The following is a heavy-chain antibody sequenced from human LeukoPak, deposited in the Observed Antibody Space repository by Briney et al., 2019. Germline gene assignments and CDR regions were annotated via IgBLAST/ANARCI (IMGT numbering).Heavy chain of an antibody. CDR1: GYTFTRYG. Sequence: ASVKVSCKASGYTFTRYGISWVRQAPGQGLEWMGWISAYNGNTNYAQKLQGRVTMTTDTSTSTAYMELRSLRSDDTAVYYCASTYRCDSSGHYFDYWGQGTLVTVSS. J-gene: IGHJ4*02. V-gene: IGHV1-18*01. CDR2: ISAYNGNT. D-gene: IGHD3-22*01. CDR3: ASTYRCDSSGHYFDY.